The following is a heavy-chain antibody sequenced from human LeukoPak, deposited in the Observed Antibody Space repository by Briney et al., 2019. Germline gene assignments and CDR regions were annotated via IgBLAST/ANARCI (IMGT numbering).Heavy chain of an antibody. CDR1: GFTFSSYG. V-gene: IGHV3-30*18. CDR3: AKDWYGSGSYDY. Sequence: PGGSLRLSCAASGFTFSSYGMHWVRQAPGKGLEWVAVIPYDGSNKYYADSVKGRFTISRDNSKNTLYLQMNSLRAEDTAVYYCAKDWYGSGSYDYWGQGTLVTVSS. D-gene: IGHD3-10*01. CDR2: IPYDGSNK. J-gene: IGHJ4*02.